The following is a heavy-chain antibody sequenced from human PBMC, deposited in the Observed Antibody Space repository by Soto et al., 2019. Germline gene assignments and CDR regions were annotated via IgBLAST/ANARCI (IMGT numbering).Heavy chain of an antibody. D-gene: IGHD6-13*01. CDR1: GYTFTYDD. J-gene: IGHJ6*02. Sequence: GASVKVSCKASGYTFTYDDINWVRQAAGQGLEWLGWMSPNSGNTGYAQKFQGRISMTRSTSIATAYMELSSLRSEDTAVYYFAGSIAAAGMDYYYYGMDVWGQGTTVTVSS. CDR3: AGSIAAAGMDYYYYGMDV. V-gene: IGHV1-8*01. CDR2: MSPNSGNT.